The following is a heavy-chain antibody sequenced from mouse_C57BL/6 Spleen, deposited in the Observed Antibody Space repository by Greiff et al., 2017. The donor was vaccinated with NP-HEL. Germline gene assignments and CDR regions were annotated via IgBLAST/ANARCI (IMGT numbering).Heavy chain of an antibody. CDR3: ARPHGGGAMDY. D-gene: IGHD1-1*02. Sequence: EVKLVESGGGLVKPGGSLKLSCAASGFTFSDYGMHWVRQAPEKGLEWVAYISSGSSTIYYADTVKGRFTISRDNAKNTLFLQMTSLRSEDTAMYYCARPHGGGAMDYWGQGTSVTVSS. J-gene: IGHJ4*01. CDR2: ISSGSSTI. V-gene: IGHV5-17*01. CDR1: GFTFSDYG.